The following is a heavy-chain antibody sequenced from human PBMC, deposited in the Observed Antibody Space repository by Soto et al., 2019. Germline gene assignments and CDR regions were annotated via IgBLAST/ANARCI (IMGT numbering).Heavy chain of an antibody. CDR3: ARALVVGPDAMWRRGWFDP. Sequence: QVQLQQWGAGLLKPSENLSLTCAVYGGSFSGYYWSWIRQPPGKGLGWIGEINHSGSTNYNPSLKSRVTISIDSSKIPCSLKLSPGPAADTAVYYCARALVVGPDAMWRRGWFDPRGQGSLVTVAS. D-gene: IGHD2-2*01. J-gene: IGHJ5*02. V-gene: IGHV4-34*01. CDR1: GGSFSGYY. CDR2: INHSGST.